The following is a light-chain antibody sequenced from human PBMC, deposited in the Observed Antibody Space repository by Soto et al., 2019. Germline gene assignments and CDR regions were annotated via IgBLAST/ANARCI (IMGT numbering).Light chain of an antibody. CDR2: DAS. CDR3: QQYGSSPPLIT. V-gene: IGKV3-20*01. CDR1: QSVSNF. Sequence: EIVLTQSPATLSLSRGERATLSCRASQSVSNFLAWYLQRPGQAPRLLIFDASKRAAGVPDRFSGSGSGTDFTLTISRLEPEDFAVYYCQQYGSSPPLITFGQGTRLEIK. J-gene: IGKJ5*01.